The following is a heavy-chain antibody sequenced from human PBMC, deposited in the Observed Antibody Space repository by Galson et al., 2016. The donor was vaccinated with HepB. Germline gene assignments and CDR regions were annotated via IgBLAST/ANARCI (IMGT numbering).Heavy chain of an antibody. CDR3: ARGGAAAGRFDS. CDR2: MHYTGSS. Sequence: TLSLTCGVSGGSVNSGGDYWTWLRHFPGKGLEWIGYMHYTGSSIYNPSLESRVSISVDTSQNVFSLKLTSLTAADTAVYYCARGGAAAGRFDSWGPGTLVTVSS. J-gene: IGHJ4*02. V-gene: IGHV4-31*11. D-gene: IGHD6-13*01. CDR1: GGSVNSGGDY.